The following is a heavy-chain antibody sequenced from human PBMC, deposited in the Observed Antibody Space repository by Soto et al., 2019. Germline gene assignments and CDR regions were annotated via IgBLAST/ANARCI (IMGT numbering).Heavy chain of an antibody. CDR2: INPNSGGT. Sequence: ASVKVSCKASGYTFTGYYMHWVRQAPGQGLEWMGWINPNSGGTNYAQKFRGWVTMTRDTSISTAYMELSRLRSDDTAVYYCAREVWDSGRDPQPLSLDYWGQGTLVTVSS. CDR1: GYTFTGYY. V-gene: IGHV1-2*04. J-gene: IGHJ4*02. CDR3: AREVWDSGRDPQPLSLDY. D-gene: IGHD5-12*01.